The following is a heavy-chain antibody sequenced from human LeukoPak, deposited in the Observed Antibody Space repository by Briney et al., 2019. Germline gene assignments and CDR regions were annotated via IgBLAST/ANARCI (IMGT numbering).Heavy chain of an antibody. CDR2: ISAYNGST. CDR3: ARAEIYCSGGSCYPVGADY. Sequence: ASVKVSCKASGYTFTSYGISWVRQAPGQGLEWMGWISAYNGSTNYAQKLQGRVTMTTDTSTSTAYMELRSLRSDDTAVYYCARAEIYCSGGSCYPVGADYWGQGTLVTVSS. V-gene: IGHV1-18*04. D-gene: IGHD2-15*01. J-gene: IGHJ4*02. CDR1: GYTFTSYG.